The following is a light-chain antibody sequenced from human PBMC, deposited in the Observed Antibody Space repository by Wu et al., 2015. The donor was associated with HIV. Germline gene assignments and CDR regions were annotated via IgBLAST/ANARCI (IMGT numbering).Light chain of an antibody. V-gene: IGKV3-20*01. J-gene: IGKJ1*01. CDR1: QSVSSSY. Sequence: EIVLTQSPGTLSLSPGERATLSCRASQSVSSSYLAWYQQKPGQAPRLLIYGASSRATGIPDRFSGSGSGTDFTLTISRLEPEDFAVYYCQQYGXSPQTFGKGPRW. CDR2: GAS. CDR3: QQYGXSPQT.